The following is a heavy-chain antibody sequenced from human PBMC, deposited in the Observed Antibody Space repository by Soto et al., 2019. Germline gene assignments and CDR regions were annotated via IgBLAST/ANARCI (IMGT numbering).Heavy chain of an antibody. CDR1: GYTFSNYG. V-gene: IGHV1-18*01. J-gene: IGHJ3*01. CDR3: ARGTGLNDGSDL. CDR2: VNGDSGNT. Sequence: QVHLVQSGGEVKKPGASVKISCQTSGYTFSNYGITWVRQAPAQGLEWVGWVNGDSGNTNYAQNMEGRVTMTTDASTATADMELRNLRSDDTATYYCARGTGLNDGSDLWGQGTVVSVSS.